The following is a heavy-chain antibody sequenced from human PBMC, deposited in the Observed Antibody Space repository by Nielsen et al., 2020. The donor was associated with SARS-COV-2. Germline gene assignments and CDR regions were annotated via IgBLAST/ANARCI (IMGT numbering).Heavy chain of an antibody. J-gene: IGHJ5*01. CDR1: GFTFDDYA. D-gene: IGHD1-7*01. Sequence: GGSLRLSCAASGFTFDDYAMHWVRQAPGKGLEWVSRINSDGSSTSYADSVKGRFTISRDNSKNTLYLQMNSLRAEDTAVYYCAKKFGLNWNYDSWGQGTLVTVSS. CDR2: INSDGSST. CDR3: AKKFGLNWNYDS. V-gene: IGHV3-23*01.